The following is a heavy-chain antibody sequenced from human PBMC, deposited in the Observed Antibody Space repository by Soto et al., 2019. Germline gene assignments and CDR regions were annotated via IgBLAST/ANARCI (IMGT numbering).Heavy chain of an antibody. Sequence: AAVKVSCKASGYTFTSYGISWVRQAPGQGLEWMGWISAYNGNTNYAQKLQGRVTMTTDTSTSTAYMELRSLRSDDTAVYYCAREPRYSSGWYPFGAFDIWGQGTMVTVSS. CDR2: ISAYNGNT. CDR3: AREPRYSSGWYPFGAFDI. J-gene: IGHJ3*02. D-gene: IGHD6-19*01. V-gene: IGHV1-18*01. CDR1: GYTFTSYG.